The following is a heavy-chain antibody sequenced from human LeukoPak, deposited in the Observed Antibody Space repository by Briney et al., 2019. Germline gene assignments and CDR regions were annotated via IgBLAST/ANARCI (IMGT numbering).Heavy chain of an antibody. J-gene: IGHJ4*02. CDR1: GGTFSSYA. CDR3: ARSPSTTVVTHFDY. CDR2: IIPIFGTA. Sequence: GVSVKVSCKTSGGTFSSYAISWVRQAPGQGLEWMGGIIPIFGTANYAQKFQGRVTITTDESTSTAYMELSSLRSEDTAVYYCARSPSTTVVTHFDYWGQGTLVTVSS. V-gene: IGHV1-69*05. D-gene: IGHD4-23*01.